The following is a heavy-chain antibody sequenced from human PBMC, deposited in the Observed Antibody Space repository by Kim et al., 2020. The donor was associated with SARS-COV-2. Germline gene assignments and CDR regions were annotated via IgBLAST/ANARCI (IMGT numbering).Heavy chain of an antibody. D-gene: IGHD3-10*01. Sequence: GGSLRLSCAASGFTFSSYAMSWVRQAPGKGLEWVSGISGSAGSTYYADSVKGRFTISRDNSKNTLYVQMNSLRAEDTAVYYCAKGSFYGSGRDYFDYWGQGTLVTVSS. CDR3: AKGSFYGSGRDYFDY. CDR2: ISGSAGST. V-gene: IGHV3-23*01. J-gene: IGHJ4*02. CDR1: GFTFSSYA.